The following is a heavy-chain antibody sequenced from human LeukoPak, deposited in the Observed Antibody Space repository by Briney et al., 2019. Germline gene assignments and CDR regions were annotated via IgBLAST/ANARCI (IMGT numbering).Heavy chain of an antibody. Sequence: GESLKISCAASGFTFSSYAMSWVRQAPGKGLEWVSSIINSGDSTYYADSVKGRFTISRDNSKNTLYLQMNSLRAEDTAVYYCATGVRGYNSALDYWGQGTLVTVSP. CDR2: IINSGDST. V-gene: IGHV3-23*01. CDR1: GFTFSSYA. D-gene: IGHD6-19*01. J-gene: IGHJ4*02. CDR3: ATGVRGYNSALDY.